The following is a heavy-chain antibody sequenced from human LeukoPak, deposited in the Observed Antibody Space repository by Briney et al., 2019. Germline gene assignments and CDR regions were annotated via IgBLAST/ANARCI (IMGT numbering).Heavy chain of an antibody. CDR1: GFTFSSYS. J-gene: IGHJ6*04. D-gene: IGHD3-10*02. CDR3: AELGITMIGGV. V-gene: IGHV3-48*04. CDR2: ISSSSSTI. Sequence: PGGSLRLSCAAPGFTFSSYSMNWVRQAPGKGLEWVSYISSSSSTIYYADSVKGRSTISRDNAKNALYLQMNSLRAEDTAVYYCAELGITMIGGVWGKGTTVTISS.